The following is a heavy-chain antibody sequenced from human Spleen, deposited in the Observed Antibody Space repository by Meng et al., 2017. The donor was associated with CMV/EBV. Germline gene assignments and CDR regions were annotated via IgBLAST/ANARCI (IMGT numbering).Heavy chain of an antibody. D-gene: IGHD7-27*01. V-gene: IGHV1-18*04. Sequence: CTAPCYTFPRHGITSVRPAPGQGVEWMGLISPSIGSPNYVQKLEVRVTMTTDRSTTTAYLALRSLRYDDTAVYFCARGTGIFDYLGHGTLVTVSS. CDR2: ISPSIGSP. CDR1: CYTFPRHG. CDR3: ARGTGIFDY. J-gene: IGHJ4*01.